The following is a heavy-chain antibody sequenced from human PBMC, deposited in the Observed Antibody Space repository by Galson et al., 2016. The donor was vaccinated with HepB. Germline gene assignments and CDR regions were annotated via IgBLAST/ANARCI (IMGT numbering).Heavy chain of an antibody. CDR2: ITYVESDK. CDR3: AKDLFGSESLIEY. V-gene: IGHV3-30*02. D-gene: IGHD1-26*01. Sequence: SLRLSCAASGFSFSTYAMHWVRQAPGKGLEWVAFITYVESDKDYADSVKGRFTLSRDNSKNTLYLQMNSLRAEDTDVYYCAKDLFGSESLIEYWGQGTLVIVSS. CDR1: GFSFSTYA. J-gene: IGHJ4*02.